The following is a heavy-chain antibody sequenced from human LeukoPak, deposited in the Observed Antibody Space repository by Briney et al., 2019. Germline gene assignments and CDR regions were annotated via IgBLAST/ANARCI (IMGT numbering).Heavy chain of an antibody. D-gene: IGHD2-2*02. CDR2: ISYDGSNK. V-gene: IGHV3-30*03. CDR1: GFTFSSYG. Sequence: GGSLRLSCAASGFTFSSYGMHWVRQAPGKGLEWVAVISYDGSNKYYADSVKGRFTISRDNSKNTLYLQMNSLRAEDTAVYYCARDFFEVVPAAIPGYWGQGTLVTVSS. CDR3: ARDFFEVVPAAIPGY. J-gene: IGHJ4*02.